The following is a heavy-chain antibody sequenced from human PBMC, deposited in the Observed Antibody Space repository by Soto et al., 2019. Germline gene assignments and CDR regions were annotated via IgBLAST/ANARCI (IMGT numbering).Heavy chain of an antibody. V-gene: IGHV4-39*01. CDR1: GGSISSSSYY. Sequence: KPSETLSLTCTVSGGSISSSSYYWGWLRQPPGKGLEWIGSIYYSGSTYYNPSLKSRVTISVDTSKNQFSLKLSSVTAADTAVYYCARIVKVGAYFDYWGQGTLVTVSS. J-gene: IGHJ4*02. D-gene: IGHD1-26*01. CDR3: ARIVKVGAYFDY. CDR2: IYYSGST.